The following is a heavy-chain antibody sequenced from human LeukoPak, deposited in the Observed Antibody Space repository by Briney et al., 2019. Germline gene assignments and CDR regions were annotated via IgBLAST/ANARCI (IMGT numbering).Heavy chain of an antibody. Sequence: GESLKISCKGSGYSFTSYWIGWVRQMPGKGLEWMGIIYPGDSDTRYSPSFQGQVTISADKSISTAYLQWSSLKASDTATYYCARLPYYYDSSGYPIDYWGQGTLVTVSS. J-gene: IGHJ4*02. CDR3: ARLPYYYDSSGYPIDY. CDR2: IYPGDSDT. V-gene: IGHV5-51*01. CDR1: GYSFTSYW. D-gene: IGHD3-22*01.